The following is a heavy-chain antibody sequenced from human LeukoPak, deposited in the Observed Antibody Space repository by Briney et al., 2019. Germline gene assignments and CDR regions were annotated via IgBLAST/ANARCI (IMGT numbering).Heavy chain of an antibody. CDR2: IIPIFGTA. V-gene: IGHV1-69*05. CDR1: GVTLSSYA. CDR3: ARDRYNWNYVGRDAFDI. Sequence: ASVKVSCKASGVTLSSYAISWVRQAPGQGLEWMGGIIPIFGTANYAQKFQGRVTITTDESTSTAYMELSSLRSEDTAVYYCARDRYNWNYVGRDAFDIWGQGTMVTVSS. J-gene: IGHJ3*02. D-gene: IGHD1-7*01.